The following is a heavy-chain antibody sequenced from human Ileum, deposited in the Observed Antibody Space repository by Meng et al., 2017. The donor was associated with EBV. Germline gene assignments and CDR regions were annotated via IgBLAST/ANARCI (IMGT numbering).Heavy chain of an antibody. V-gene: IGHV4-39*07. D-gene: IGHD5-18*01. Sequence: HLRSRGSGHGPLKPSGTLSLTCTVSGGSISTSSYFWGWNRQTPGKGLEWIGSIHYNGGTAYNPSLQSRVTMSVDTSKNQFSLRLTSVTAADTAVYYCAKEQDDGDRGIHRIDSWGQGTLVTVSS. CDR2: IHYNGGT. J-gene: IGHJ5*01. CDR3: AKEQDDGDRGIHRIDS. CDR1: GGSISTSSYF.